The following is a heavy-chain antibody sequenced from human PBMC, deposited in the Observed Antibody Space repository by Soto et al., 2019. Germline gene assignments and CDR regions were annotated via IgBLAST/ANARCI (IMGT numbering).Heavy chain of an antibody. CDR1: GYTFTSYA. D-gene: IGHD6-19*01. V-gene: IGHV1-3*01. CDR2: INAGNGNT. J-gene: IGHJ4*02. Sequence: QVQLVQSGAEVKKPGASVKVSCRTSGYTFTSYAMHWVRQAPGQRVEWMGWINAGNGNTKYSQKFQGRVTITIDTSASTAYMELSSLRSEDTAIYYCARDLGGWPDYWGQGPLVTVSS. CDR3: ARDLGGWPDY.